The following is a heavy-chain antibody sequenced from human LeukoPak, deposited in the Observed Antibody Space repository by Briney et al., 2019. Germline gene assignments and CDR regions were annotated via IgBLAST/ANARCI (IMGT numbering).Heavy chain of an antibody. Sequence: GGSLRLSCAASGFTFSNSWTSWLRQAPGKGLEWVAHTDEGGSDKYYVDSVKGRFTISRDNVQSSLYLQMNSLRAEDTAVYYCAIWSGELNYWGQGTLVTVSS. J-gene: IGHJ4*02. CDR3: AIWSGELNY. CDR1: GFTFSNSW. CDR2: TDEGGSDK. V-gene: IGHV3-7*01. D-gene: IGHD3-10*01.